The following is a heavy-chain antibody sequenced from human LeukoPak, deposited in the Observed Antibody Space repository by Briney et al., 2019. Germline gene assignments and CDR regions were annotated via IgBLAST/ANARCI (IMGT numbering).Heavy chain of an antibody. D-gene: IGHD3-22*01. V-gene: IGHV3-9*01. J-gene: IGHJ4*02. CDR1: GFTFSSYG. CDR2: ISWNSGSI. Sequence: GGSLRLSCAASGFTFSSYGMHWVRQAPGKGLEWVSGISWNSGSIGYADSVKGRFTISRDNAKNSLYLQMNSLRAEDTALYYCAKDYYDSSGYSSCGVWGQGTLVTVSP. CDR3: AKDYYDSSGYSSCGV.